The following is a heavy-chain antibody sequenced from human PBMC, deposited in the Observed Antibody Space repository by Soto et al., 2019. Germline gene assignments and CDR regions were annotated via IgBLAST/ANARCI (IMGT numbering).Heavy chain of an antibody. J-gene: IGHJ4*02. D-gene: IGHD5-18*01. Sequence: GGSLRLSCAASGFTFSNYSMIWVRQAAGNGLERVSGISGSGGSTYYAASVKGRFTISRDNSTNTLYVQMNSLRAEDTAVYYCAKEGDTTMAPFDYWGQGTLVTVSS. CDR1: GFTFSNYS. CDR3: AKEGDTTMAPFDY. V-gene: IGHV3-23*01. CDR2: ISGSGGST.